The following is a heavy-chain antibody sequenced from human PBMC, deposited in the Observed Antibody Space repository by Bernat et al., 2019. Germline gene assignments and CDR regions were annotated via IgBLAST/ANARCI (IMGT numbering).Heavy chain of an antibody. CDR1: GFTFSSYA. CDR2: ISYDGSNK. D-gene: IGHD1-7*01. CDR3: ARTGITGTTEFDY. Sequence: QVQLVESGGGVVQPGRSLRLSCAASGFTFSSYAMHWVRQAPGKGLEWVAVISYDGSNKYYADSMKGRFTISRDNSKNTLYLQMNSLRAEDTAVYYCARTGITGTTEFDYWGQGTLVTVSS. V-gene: IGHV3-30-3*01. J-gene: IGHJ4*02.